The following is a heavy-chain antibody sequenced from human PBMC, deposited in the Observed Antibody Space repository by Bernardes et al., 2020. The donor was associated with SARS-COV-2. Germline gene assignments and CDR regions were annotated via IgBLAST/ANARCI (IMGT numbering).Heavy chain of an antibody. Sequence: GGSLRLSCAASGFTFSSYWMSWVRQAPGKGLEWVANIKQDGSEKYYVDSVKGRFTISRDNAKNSLYLQMNSLRAEDTAVYYCARPQATGYSGQGVGYYYGMDVWGQGTTVTVSS. J-gene: IGHJ6*02. D-gene: IGHD5-12*01. V-gene: IGHV3-7*03. CDR3: ARPQATGYSGQGVGYYYGMDV. CDR1: GFTFSSYW. CDR2: IKQDGSEK.